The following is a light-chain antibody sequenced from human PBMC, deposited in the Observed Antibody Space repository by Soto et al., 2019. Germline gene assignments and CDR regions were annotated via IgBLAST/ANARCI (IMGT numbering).Light chain of an antibody. V-gene: IGKV3-15*01. CDR3: QHYNSWPPST. Sequence: EIVMTQSPATLSVSPGERATLSCSASQSISSNLAWYQQKPGQAHRLLIYSASTRSTGIPARFSGSGSGTEVTLIISSLQSEEFAVYYCQHYNSWPPSTFGHGTKVEIQ. CDR2: SAS. CDR1: QSISSN. J-gene: IGKJ1*01.